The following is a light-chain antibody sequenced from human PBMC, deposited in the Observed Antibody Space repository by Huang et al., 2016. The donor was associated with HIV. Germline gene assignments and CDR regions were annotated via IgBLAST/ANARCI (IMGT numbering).Light chain of an antibody. V-gene: IGKV1-39*01. Sequence: DIQMTQSPSSLPASVGDRVTITCRASQNINRYLNWYQQKPGKAPKLLIFTASSLQSGVPSRFSGSGSGTDFTLTISSLQPEDFATYYCQQSYSTPPYTFGQGTKLEIK. J-gene: IGKJ2*01. CDR3: QQSYSTPPYT. CDR1: QNINRY. CDR2: TAS.